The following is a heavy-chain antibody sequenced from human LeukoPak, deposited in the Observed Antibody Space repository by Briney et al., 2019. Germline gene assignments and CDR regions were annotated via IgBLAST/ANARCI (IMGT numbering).Heavy chain of an antibody. V-gene: IGHV3-23*01. CDR1: GFTFSNCA. CDR2: ISASGGST. Sequence: GGSLRLSCAASGFTFSNCAMHWGRETPGKGVEGVSAISASGGSTYSSDSVNRRFTISRDNSKNTLYLQMHSLRAEDTAVYYCANAGRKYYDTSNWFDPWGQGTLVTVSS. D-gene: IGHD3-22*01. CDR3: ANAGRKYYDTSNWFDP. J-gene: IGHJ5*02.